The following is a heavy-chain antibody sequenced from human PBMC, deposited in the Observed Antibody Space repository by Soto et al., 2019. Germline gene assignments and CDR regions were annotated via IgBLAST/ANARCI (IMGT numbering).Heavy chain of an antibody. CDR1: GFTFSIYA. J-gene: IGHJ4*02. CDR3: AKDLTRYRLEWLPEPFDY. Sequence: PGGSLRLSCAASGFTFSIYAMSWVRQAPGKGLEWVSAISGSGGSTYYADSVKGRFTISRDNSKNTLYLQMNSLRAEDTAVYYCAKDLTRYRLEWLPEPFDYWGQGTLVTVSS. CDR2: ISGSGGST. D-gene: IGHD3-3*01. V-gene: IGHV3-23*01.